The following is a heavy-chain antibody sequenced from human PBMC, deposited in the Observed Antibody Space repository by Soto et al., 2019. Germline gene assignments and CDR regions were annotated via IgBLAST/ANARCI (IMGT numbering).Heavy chain of an antibody. CDR2: IIPIFGTA. Sequence: SVKVSCKASGGTFSSYAISWVRQAPGEGIEWMGGIIPIFGTADYAQKFHGRVTITAYESTSTAYMELSSLRSEDTAVYYCARGITGTVTYYYGLDVWGQGTTVTVSS. CDR3: ARGITGTVTYYYGLDV. V-gene: IGHV1-69*13. D-gene: IGHD1-20*01. CDR1: GGTFSSYA. J-gene: IGHJ6*02.